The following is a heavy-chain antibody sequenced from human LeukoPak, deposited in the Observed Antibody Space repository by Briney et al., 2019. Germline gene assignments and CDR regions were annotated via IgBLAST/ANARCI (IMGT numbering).Heavy chain of an antibody. J-gene: IGHJ3*02. Sequence: SETLSLTCTVSGGSISSYYWNWMRQPPGKGLVWIGYLYNSGSTNYNPSLKSRLTISLDMSKNQLSLKLTSVTAADTAVYYCARGVTSPLDAFDIWGQGTTVTVSS. D-gene: IGHD1-26*01. CDR1: GGSISSYY. CDR3: ARGVTSPLDAFDI. V-gene: IGHV4-59*01. CDR2: LYNSGST.